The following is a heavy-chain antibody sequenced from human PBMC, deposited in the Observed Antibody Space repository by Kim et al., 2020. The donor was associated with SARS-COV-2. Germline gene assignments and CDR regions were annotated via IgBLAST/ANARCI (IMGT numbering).Heavy chain of an antibody. D-gene: IGHD1-26*01. CDR3: AKDRELLPPGDAFDI. Sequence: DTGKGRFTISRDNSKNTLDLQMNSLRAEDTAVYYCAKDRELLPPGDAFDIWGQGTMVTVSS. V-gene: IGHV3-23*01. J-gene: IGHJ3*02.